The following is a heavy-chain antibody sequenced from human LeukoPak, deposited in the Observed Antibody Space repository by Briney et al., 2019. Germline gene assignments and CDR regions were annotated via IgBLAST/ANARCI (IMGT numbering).Heavy chain of an antibody. V-gene: IGHV3-21*01. Sequence: PGGSLRLSCAASGFTFSSYSMNWVRQAPGKGLEWVSSISSSSYIYYADSVKGRFTISRDNAKNSLYLQMNSLRAEDTAVYYCARGSIAARPRRFDYWGQGTLVTVSS. J-gene: IGHJ4*02. CDR1: GFTFSSYS. CDR2: ISSSSYI. CDR3: ARGSIAARPRRFDY. D-gene: IGHD6-6*01.